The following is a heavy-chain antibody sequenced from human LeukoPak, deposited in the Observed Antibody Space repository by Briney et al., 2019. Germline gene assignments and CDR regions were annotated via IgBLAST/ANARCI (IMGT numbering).Heavy chain of an antibody. D-gene: IGHD3-3*01. Sequence: PGGSLRLSCAASGFTFSSYAMHWVRQAPGKGLEWAAVISYDGSNKYYADSVKGRFTISRDNSKNTLYLQMNSLRAEDTAVYYCAREYYDFWSGYLDYWGQGTLVTVSS. CDR3: AREYYDFWSGYLDY. CDR1: GFTFSSYA. CDR2: ISYDGSNK. V-gene: IGHV3-30-3*01. J-gene: IGHJ4*02.